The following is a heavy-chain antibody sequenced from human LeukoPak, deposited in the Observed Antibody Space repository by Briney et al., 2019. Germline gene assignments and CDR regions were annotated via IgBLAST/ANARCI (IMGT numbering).Heavy chain of an antibody. CDR1: GGSFSGYY. V-gene: IGHV4-34*03. D-gene: IGHD3-22*01. CDR2: INHSGST. J-gene: IGHJ4*02. CDR3: LLYDSSGYYYSDY. Sequence: PSETLSLTCAVYGGSFSGYYWSWIRQPPGKGLEWIGEINHSGSTNYNPSLKSRVTISVDTSKNQFSLKLSSVTAADTAVYYCLLYDSSGYYYSDYWGQGTLVTVSS.